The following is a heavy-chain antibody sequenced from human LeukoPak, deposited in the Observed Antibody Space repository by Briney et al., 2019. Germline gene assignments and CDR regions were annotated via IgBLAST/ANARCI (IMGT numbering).Heavy chain of an antibody. CDR3: TRASSRATGHVTWFDP. CDR2: VDYSGST. J-gene: IGHJ5*02. V-gene: IGHV4-31*03. D-gene: IGHD5-12*01. CDR1: GGSLSSGGYY. Sequence: PSETLSLTCTVSGGSLSSGGYYWTWVRQHPGKGLEWIGYVDYSGSTYYNPTLKSRVTISVDTSKNQFSLRLTSVTAADTAVYYRTRASSRATGHVTWFDPWGQGTLVTVSS.